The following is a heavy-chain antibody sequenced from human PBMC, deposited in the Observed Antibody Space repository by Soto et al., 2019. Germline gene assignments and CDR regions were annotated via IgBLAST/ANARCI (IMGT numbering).Heavy chain of an antibody. CDR1: NGSISNNEW. V-gene: IGHV4-4*02. J-gene: IGHJ4*02. Sequence: QVQLQESGPGLVKPSGTLSLTCAVSNGSISNNEWWSWVRQPPGKGLEWIGEINHSGTTNYNPSLKSRVTILVDKSKNQFSLKLTSVTAADTAVYYCARGITFGGVIFDDWGQGTLVTVSS. D-gene: IGHD3-16*01. CDR2: INHSGTT. CDR3: ARGITFGGVIFDD.